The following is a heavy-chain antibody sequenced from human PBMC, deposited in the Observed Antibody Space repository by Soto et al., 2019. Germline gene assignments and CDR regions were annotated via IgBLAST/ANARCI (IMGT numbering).Heavy chain of an antibody. J-gene: IGHJ4*02. V-gene: IGHV3-48*01. CDR3: SKEGGYCSSTNCYGRVYY. CDR1: GFTFSSYS. Sequence: PGGSLRLSCAASGFTFSSYSMNWVRQAPGKGLEWVSYISSSSSTIYYADSVKGRFTISRDNSKNTLFLQMSSLRAEDTAVYYWSKEGGYCSSTNCYGRVYYWGQGX. CDR2: ISSSSSTI. D-gene: IGHD2-2*03.